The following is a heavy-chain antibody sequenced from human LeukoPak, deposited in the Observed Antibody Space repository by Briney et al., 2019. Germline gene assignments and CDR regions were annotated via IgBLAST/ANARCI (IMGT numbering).Heavy chain of an antibody. Sequence: GGSLRLSCAASGFAFSSYGMHWVRQAPGKGLEWVAFIRYDGTNNYYADSVKGRFTISRDNSKNTLYLQMNSLRAEDTAVYYCAKDQGEMATISTDYWGQGTLVTVSS. D-gene: IGHD5-24*01. CDR3: AKDQGEMATISTDY. V-gene: IGHV3-30*02. J-gene: IGHJ4*02. CDR1: GFAFSSYG. CDR2: IRYDGTNN.